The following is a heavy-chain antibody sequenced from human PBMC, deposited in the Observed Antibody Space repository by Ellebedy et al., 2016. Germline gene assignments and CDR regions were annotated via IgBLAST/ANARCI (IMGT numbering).Heavy chain of an antibody. D-gene: IGHD1-7*01. CDR3: ARDLATTSAFDI. Sequence: LRLSXTVSGGSISSGGSYWSWIRQHPGKGLEWIGYIYYSGSTYYNPSLKSRVTISVDTSKNQFSLKLSSVTAADTAVYYCARDLATTSAFDIWGQGTMVTVSS. V-gene: IGHV4-31*03. J-gene: IGHJ3*02. CDR2: IYYSGST. CDR1: GGSISSGGSY.